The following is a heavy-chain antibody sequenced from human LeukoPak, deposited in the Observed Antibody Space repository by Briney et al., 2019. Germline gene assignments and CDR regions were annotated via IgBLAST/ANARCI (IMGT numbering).Heavy chain of an antibody. CDR3: ARAMDF. J-gene: IGHJ4*02. CDR1: GFTFSSYW. V-gene: IGHV3-7*03. CDR2: IKEDGSEK. Sequence: GGSLRLSCAASGFTFSSYWMTWVRQTPGKGLEWVANIKEDGSEKYYVDSVKGRFTISRDNARNSLYLQMNSLRVEDTAVYYCARAMDFWGQGTLVTVSS.